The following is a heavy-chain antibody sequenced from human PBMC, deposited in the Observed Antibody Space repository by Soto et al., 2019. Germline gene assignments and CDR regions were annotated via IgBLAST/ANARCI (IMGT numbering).Heavy chain of an antibody. J-gene: IGHJ3*01. CDR2: ISYGGSKK. CDR3: AREWSVICGEAFDV. V-gene: IGHV3-30-3*01. Sequence: GGSLRLSCAASGFNFSQHAIHLVRQAPGKGLEWVAVISYGGSKKYYADSVSGRFSISRDNAKATMFLHMNNLRIDDTAGYFCAREWSVICGEAFDVWGQGTMVTVSS. CDR1: GFNFSQHA. D-gene: IGHD3-10*01.